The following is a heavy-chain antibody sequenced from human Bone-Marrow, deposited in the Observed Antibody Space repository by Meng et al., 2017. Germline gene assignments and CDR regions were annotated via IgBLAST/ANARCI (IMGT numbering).Heavy chain of an antibody. J-gene: IGHJ4*02. CDR2: IYYSGST. D-gene: IGHD5-18*01. CDR1: GGSISSGSYY. V-gene: IGHV4-39*07. CDR3: AREKVDTAISYFDY. Sequence: GSLRLSCTVSGGSISSGSYYWSWIRQPAGKGLEWIGSIYYSGSTYYNPSLKSRVTISVDTSKNQFSLKLSSVTAADTAVYYCAREKVDTAISYFDYWGQGTLVTVSS.